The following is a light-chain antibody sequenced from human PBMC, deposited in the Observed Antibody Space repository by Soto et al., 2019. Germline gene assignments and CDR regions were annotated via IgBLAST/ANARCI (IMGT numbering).Light chain of an antibody. J-gene: IGKJ5*01. V-gene: IGKV3-11*01. Sequence: EILLTQSPATLSLFPGAPAPLSCRASQSVGSYLAWYQQRPGQAPRLLIYDASTRATGVPARFSGSGSGTDFTLTISSLEPEDFAVYYCQQRTNWPPSITFGQGTRLEIK. CDR2: DAS. CDR1: QSVGSY. CDR3: QQRTNWPPSIT.